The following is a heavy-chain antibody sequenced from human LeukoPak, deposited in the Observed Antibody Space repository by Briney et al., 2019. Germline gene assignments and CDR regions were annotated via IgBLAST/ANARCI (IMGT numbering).Heavy chain of an antibody. J-gene: IGHJ4*02. CDR1: GGSIGTYY. V-gene: IGHV4-4*07. Sequence: SETLSLTCTVSGGSIGTYYWSWIRQPGGEGLEWIGRIYTTGSANYNPSLKSRVTMSLDTSKNQFSLKLSSVTAADTAVYYCVRDGPSWGLLWGQGALVTVSS. CDR3: VRDGPSWGLL. D-gene: IGHD3-16*01. CDR2: IYTTGSA.